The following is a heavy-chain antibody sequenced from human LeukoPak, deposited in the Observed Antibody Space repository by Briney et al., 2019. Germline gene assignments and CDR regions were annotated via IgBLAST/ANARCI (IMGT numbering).Heavy chain of an antibody. J-gene: IGHJ4*02. D-gene: IGHD6-19*01. Sequence: GGSLRLSCAASGFTFSTYAMSWVRQARGMGLEWVSGISGSGGSTYYADSVKGRFTISRDNSKNTLYLQMNSLRAEDTAVYHCAKDRYSSGWYPDSWGQGTLVTV. CDR3: AKDRYSSGWYPDS. V-gene: IGHV3-23*01. CDR2: ISGSGGST. CDR1: GFTFSTYA.